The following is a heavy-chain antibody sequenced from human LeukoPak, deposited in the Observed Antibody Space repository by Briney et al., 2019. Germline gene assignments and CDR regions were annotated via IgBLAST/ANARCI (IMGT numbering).Heavy chain of an antibody. D-gene: IGHD3-22*01. V-gene: IGHV4-31*03. CDR2: IYYSGST. J-gene: IGHJ3*02. Sequence: SETLSLTCTVSGGYISSGGYYWSWIRQHPGKGLEWIGYIYYSGSTYYNPSLKSRVTVSLDTSKNHFSLKLSSVTAADTAVYYCARVYYYDSAGAFDIWGQGTMVTVSS. CDR1: GGYISSGGYY. CDR3: ARVYYYDSAGAFDI.